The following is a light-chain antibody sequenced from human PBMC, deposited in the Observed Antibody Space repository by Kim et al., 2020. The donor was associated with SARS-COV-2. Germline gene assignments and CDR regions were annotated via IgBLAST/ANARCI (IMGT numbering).Light chain of an antibody. CDR1: KLGDKY. CDR3: QAWDSSTDVV. Sequence: SYELTQPPSVSVSPGQTASIPCSGDKLGDKYACWYQQKPGQSPVLVIYQDSKRPSGIPERFSGSNSGNTATLTISGTQAMDEADYYCQAWDSSTDVVFGG. V-gene: IGLV3-1*01. J-gene: IGLJ2*01. CDR2: QDS.